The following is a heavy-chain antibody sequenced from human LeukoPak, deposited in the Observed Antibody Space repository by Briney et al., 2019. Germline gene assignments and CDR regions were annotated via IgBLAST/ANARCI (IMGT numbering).Heavy chain of an antibody. V-gene: IGHV4-34*01. J-gene: IGHJ4*02. CDR1: GGSFSGYY. D-gene: IGHD3-16*01. CDR3: ARVPHYEFGYGYFDT. CDR2: IDQSGTT. Sequence: SETLSLTCVVNGGSFSGYYWSWIRQPPGKGLEWIVEIDQSGTTNYNPSLKSRVAISIDTSKKQFSLTLTSMTAADTAVYYCARVPHYEFGYGYFDTWGQGTRVTVSS.